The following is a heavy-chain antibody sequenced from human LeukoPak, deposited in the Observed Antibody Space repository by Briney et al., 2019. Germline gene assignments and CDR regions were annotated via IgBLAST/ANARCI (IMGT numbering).Heavy chain of an antibody. CDR1: GFTFSRYA. V-gene: IGHV3-23*01. CDR2: ISGAGSAT. J-gene: IGHJ4*02. Sequence: GGSLRLSCAASGFTFSRYAMNWVRQTPGRELEWLSAISGAGSATYYADSVRGRFTVSRDNSKDTLFLQMNSLRAEDTALYYCAKEGYTGYDAFDYWGQGALVTVSS. D-gene: IGHD5-12*01. CDR3: AKEGYTGYDAFDY.